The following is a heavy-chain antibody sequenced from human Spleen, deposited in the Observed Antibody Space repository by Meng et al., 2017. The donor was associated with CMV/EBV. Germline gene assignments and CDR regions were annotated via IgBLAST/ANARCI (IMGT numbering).Heavy chain of an antibody. J-gene: IGHJ6*02. Sequence: LRLSCSVSGDSVGSGAYYWSWIRQPPGKGLEWIGYTYSTRGIFHNPSLKSRLIISLDTSKNQFSLQVKSVTAADTAVYYCAGTSGERDSYFYAVDVWGQGTTVTVSS. CDR3: AGTSGERDSYFYAVDV. D-gene: IGHD7-27*01. V-gene: IGHV4-30-4*01. CDR2: TYSTRGI. CDR1: GDSVGSGAYY.